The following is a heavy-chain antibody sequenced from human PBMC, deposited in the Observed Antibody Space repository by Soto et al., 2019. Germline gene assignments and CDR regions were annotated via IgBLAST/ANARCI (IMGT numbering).Heavy chain of an antibody. Sequence: ASVKVSCKASGYTFTSYDINWVRQATGQGLEWMGWMNPNRGNTGYAQKFQGRVTMTRKTSISTAYMELSSLRSEDTAVYYCARGYSTLAELNWGQGTLVTVSS. J-gene: IGHJ4*02. D-gene: IGHD6-13*01. V-gene: IGHV1-8*01. CDR3: ARGYSTLAELN. CDR1: GYTFTSYD. CDR2: MNPNRGNT.